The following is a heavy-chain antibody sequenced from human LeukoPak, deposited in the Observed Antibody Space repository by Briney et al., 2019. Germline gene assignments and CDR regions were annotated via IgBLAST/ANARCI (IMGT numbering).Heavy chain of an antibody. V-gene: IGHV3-21*01. CDR1: EFIFSSYE. Sequence: GGSLRRSCAASEFIFSSYEMNWVRQAPGKGLEWVSSISSSSSYIYYADSVKGRFTISRDNAKNSLYLQMNSLRAEDTAVYYCARAVYYDSSGNPPAYYYYGMDVWGQGTTVTVSS. J-gene: IGHJ6*02. D-gene: IGHD3-22*01. CDR3: ARAVYYDSSGNPPAYYYYGMDV. CDR2: ISSSSSYI.